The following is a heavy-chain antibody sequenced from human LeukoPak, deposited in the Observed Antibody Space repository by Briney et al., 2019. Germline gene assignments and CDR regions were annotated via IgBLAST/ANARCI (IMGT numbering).Heavy chain of an antibody. J-gene: IGHJ6*02. D-gene: IGHD3-22*01. Sequence: TPGGSLRLSCAASGFTFSNAWMSWVRQAPGKGLEWVGRIKSKTDGGTTDYAAPVKGRFTISRDDSKNTLYLQMNSLKTEDTAVYYCTTVWGSSGYYFENYYYYGMDVWGQGTTVTVSS. V-gene: IGHV3-15*01. CDR3: TTVWGSSGYYFENYYYYGMDV. CDR2: IKSKTDGGTT. CDR1: GFTFSNAW.